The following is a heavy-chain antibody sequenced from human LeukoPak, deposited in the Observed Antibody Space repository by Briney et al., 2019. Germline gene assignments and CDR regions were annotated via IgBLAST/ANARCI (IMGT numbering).Heavy chain of an antibody. CDR2: IKHDGSEK. CDR1: GFTFSSYW. J-gene: IGHJ4*02. CDR3: AREGRLLGIPDFDY. V-gene: IGHV3-7*01. Sequence: PGGSLRLSCAASGFTFSSYWMSWVRQAPGKGLEWVANIKHDGSEKYYVDSVKGRFTISRDNAKNSLYLQMNSLRVEDTAVYYCAREGRLLGIPDFDYWGQGSLVTVSS. D-gene: IGHD7-27*01.